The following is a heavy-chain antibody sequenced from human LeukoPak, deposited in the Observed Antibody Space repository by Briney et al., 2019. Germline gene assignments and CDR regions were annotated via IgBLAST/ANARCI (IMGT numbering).Heavy chain of an antibody. CDR2: ISGSGGST. V-gene: IGHV3-23*01. D-gene: IGHD1-26*01. CDR3: ATDGEVRATTYFDY. CDR1: GFTFSSYA. Sequence: GGSLRVSCAASGFTFSSYAMSWVRQAPGKGLEWVSAISGSGGSTYYADSVKGRFTISRDNSKNTLYLQMNSLRAEDTAVYYCATDGEVRATTYFDYWGQGTLVTVSS. J-gene: IGHJ4*02.